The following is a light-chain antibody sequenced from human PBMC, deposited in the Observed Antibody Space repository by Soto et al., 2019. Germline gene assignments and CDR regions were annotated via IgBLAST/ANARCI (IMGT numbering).Light chain of an antibody. V-gene: IGLV1-44*01. J-gene: IGLJ1*01. CDR2: SNN. CDR3: AAWDDSLNGYA. CDR1: SSNIGSNT. Sequence: QSVLTQPPSASGTPGQRVTISCSGSSSNIGSNTVNWYQQLPGTAPKLLIYSNNQRPSGVPDRFSGSKSCTTASLAISGLQSADEADYYCAAWDDSLNGYAFGTGTKLTVL.